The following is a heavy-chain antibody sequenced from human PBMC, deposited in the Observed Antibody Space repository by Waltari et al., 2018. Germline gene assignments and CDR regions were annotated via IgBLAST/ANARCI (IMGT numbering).Heavy chain of an antibody. CDR3: ARSLGGTHYVAVFDYAMDV. CDR2: ISSSSSYI. CDR1: AFTFSSYS. V-gene: IGHV3-21*04. J-gene: IGHJ6*02. D-gene: IGHD1-26*01. Sequence: EVQLVESGGGLVKPGGSLRLSCAHSAFTFSSYSMIWVRQAPGKGLEWVSSISSSSSYIYYADSVKGRFTISRDNSKNMLYLQMNSLRDEDTAAYYCARSLGGTHYVAVFDYAMDVWGQGTTVTVSS.